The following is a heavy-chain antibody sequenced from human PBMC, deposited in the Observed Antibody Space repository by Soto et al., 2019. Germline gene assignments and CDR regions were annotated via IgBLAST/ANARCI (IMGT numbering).Heavy chain of an antibody. CDR3: ARERGGYSSDF. CDR1: GFTFSSYW. Sequence: PGGSLSLSCAASGFTFSSYWMHWVRQAPGKGLVWVSRINGDGDYTNYADSVKGRFTISRDNAKNTLYLQMNSLRAEDTAVYYCARERGGYSSDFWGQGTLVTVSS. J-gene: IGHJ4*02. CDR2: INGDGDYT. D-gene: IGHD2-15*01. V-gene: IGHV3-74*01.